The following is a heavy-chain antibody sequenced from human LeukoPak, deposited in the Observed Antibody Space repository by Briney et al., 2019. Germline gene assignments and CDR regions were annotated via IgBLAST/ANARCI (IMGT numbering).Heavy chain of an antibody. D-gene: IGHD1-26*01. CDR2: IYSGGST. Sequence: PGGSLRLSCAASGFTVSSYYMSWVRQAPGKGLECVSGIYSGGSTYYADSVKGRFTISRDNSKNTLYLQMNSLRAEDTAVYYCAKDQGRIVGATKGVDYWGQGTLVTVSS. CDR3: AKDQGRIVGATKGVDY. V-gene: IGHV3-53*05. CDR1: GFTVSSYY. J-gene: IGHJ4*02.